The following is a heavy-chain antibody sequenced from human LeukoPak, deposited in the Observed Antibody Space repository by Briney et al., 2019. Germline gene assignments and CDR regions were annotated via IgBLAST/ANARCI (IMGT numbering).Heavy chain of an antibody. Sequence: GGSRRLSCAASGLTFSSYGMHWVRQAPGKGLEWVEVISYDRSNKYYADSVKGRFTISRDNSKNTLYLQMNSLRAEDTAVYYCARGGGTGTTSFDYWGQGTLVTVSS. CDR2: ISYDRSNK. CDR3: ARGGGTGTTSFDY. J-gene: IGHJ4*02. D-gene: IGHD1-1*01. CDR1: GLTFSSYG. V-gene: IGHV3-30*03.